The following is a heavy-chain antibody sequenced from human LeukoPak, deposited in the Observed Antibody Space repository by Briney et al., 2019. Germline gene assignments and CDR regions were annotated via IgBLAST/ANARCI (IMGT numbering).Heavy chain of an antibody. Sequence: ASVKVSCKASGGTFSSYAISWVRQAPGQGLEWMGGIIPLFGTPDYAQKFQDRLTITADKSTSTAYMELSSLRSEDTAVYYCASATLRCSGGSCYEMDVWGKGTTVTVSS. V-gene: IGHV1-69*06. CDR1: GGTFSSYA. J-gene: IGHJ6*04. CDR2: IIPLFGTP. D-gene: IGHD2-15*01. CDR3: ASATLRCSGGSCYEMDV.